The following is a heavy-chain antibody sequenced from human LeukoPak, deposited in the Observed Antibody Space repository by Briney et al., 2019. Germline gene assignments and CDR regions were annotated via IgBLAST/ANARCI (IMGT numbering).Heavy chain of an antibody. CDR1: GFTFSADW. Sequence: GGSLRLSCAASGFTFSADWMTWVRQAPGKGLVWVSRLNTDGSDTRYADSVQGRFTISRDNAKNTLYLQMNSLRAEDTAVYYCARSEAVAWSFDLWGRGTLVTVSS. CDR2: LNTDGSDT. D-gene: IGHD6-19*01. V-gene: IGHV3-74*01. J-gene: IGHJ2*01. CDR3: ARSEAVAWSFDL.